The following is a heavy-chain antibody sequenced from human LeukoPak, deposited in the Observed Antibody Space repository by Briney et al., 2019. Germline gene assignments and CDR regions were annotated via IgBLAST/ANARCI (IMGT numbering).Heavy chain of an antibody. CDR1: GFSLRSYA. Sequence: GGSLRPSCVASGFSLRSYAMSWVRQAPGKGLEWVSAISGSGGGTSYADSVKGRFTISSDISKNTLYLQMNSLRAEDTAVYYCAKGAHDYRINWFDPWGQGTLVTVSS. CDR2: ISGSGGGT. D-gene: IGHD4-11*01. J-gene: IGHJ5*02. V-gene: IGHV3-23*01. CDR3: AKGAHDYRINWFDP.